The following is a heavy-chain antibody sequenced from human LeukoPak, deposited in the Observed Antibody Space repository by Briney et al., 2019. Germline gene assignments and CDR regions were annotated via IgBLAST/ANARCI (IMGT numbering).Heavy chain of an antibody. J-gene: IGHJ4*02. Sequence: ASVKVSCKTSGYTFIDYYIRWVRQAPGQGLEWLGWINPKSGGTKYAQKFQGRVTMTRDTSVSTSYVELSRLRSDDTAMYYCARGLAAIYSSSSPTRYWGQGTLVTVSS. V-gene: IGHV1-2*02. CDR3: ARGLAAIYSSSSPTRY. CDR1: GYTFIDYY. D-gene: IGHD6-6*01. CDR2: INPKSGGT.